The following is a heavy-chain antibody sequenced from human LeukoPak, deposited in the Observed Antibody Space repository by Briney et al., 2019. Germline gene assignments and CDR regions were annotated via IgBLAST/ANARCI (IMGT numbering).Heavy chain of an antibody. CDR1: GFPFSDFY. CDR3: ARDRWGKYYFGY. Sequence: GGSLRLSCAASGFPFSDFYMSWIRQAPGKGLEWVSYISSSGTTIYYADSVKGRFTISRDNAKNSLYLQMNNLRAEDTAVYYCARDRWGKYYFGYWGQGTLVTVSS. V-gene: IGHV3-11*01. J-gene: IGHJ4*02. D-gene: IGHD7-27*01. CDR2: ISSSGTTI.